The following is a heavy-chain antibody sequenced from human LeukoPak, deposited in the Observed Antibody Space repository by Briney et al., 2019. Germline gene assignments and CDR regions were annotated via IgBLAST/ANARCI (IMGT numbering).Heavy chain of an antibody. CDR2: FDPEDGVT. V-gene: IGHV1-24*01. D-gene: IGHD3-10*01. CDR1: GYTLTELS. CDR3: ATQYYYGSGSYFRR. Sequence: ASVKVSCKVSGYTLTELSMHWVRQAPGKGLEWMGGFDPEDGVTIYAQKFQGRVTMTEDTSTDTAYMELSSLRSEDTAVYYCATQYYYGSGSYFRRWGQGTLVTVSS. J-gene: IGHJ4*02.